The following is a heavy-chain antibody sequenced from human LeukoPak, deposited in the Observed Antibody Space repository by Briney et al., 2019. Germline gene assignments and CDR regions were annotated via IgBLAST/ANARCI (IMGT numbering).Heavy chain of an antibody. V-gene: IGHV3-23*01. D-gene: IGHD2-15*01. CDR1: GFTLSSYA. CDR2: ISGSGGST. Sequence: GGSLRLSCAASGFTLSSYAMSWVRQAPGKGLEWVSAISGSGGSTYYADSVKGRFTISRDNSKNTLYLRMNSLRAEDTAVYYCAKDLVAIRYCSGGSCYLFDYWGQGTLVTVSS. CDR3: AKDLVAIRYCSGGSCYLFDY. J-gene: IGHJ4*02.